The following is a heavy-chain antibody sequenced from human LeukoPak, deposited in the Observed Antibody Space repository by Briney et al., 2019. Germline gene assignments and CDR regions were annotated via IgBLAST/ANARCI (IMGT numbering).Heavy chain of an antibody. J-gene: IGHJ4*02. Sequence: GESLKISCKGSGYSFATYWIGWVRQMPGKGLEWMGIIYPSDSDTRYSPSFQGQATISADTSISTACLQWSSLKASDTAMYYCARHPFGGNSEGVDYWGQGTLVTVSS. CDR1: GYSFATYW. CDR2: IYPSDSDT. D-gene: IGHD4-23*01. V-gene: IGHV5-51*01. CDR3: ARHPFGGNSEGVDY.